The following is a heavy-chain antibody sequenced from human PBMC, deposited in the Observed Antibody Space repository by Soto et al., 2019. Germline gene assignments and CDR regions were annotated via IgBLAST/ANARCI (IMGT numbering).Heavy chain of an antibody. V-gene: IGHV3-23*01. CDR3: AKAGCSGGTCYLYSFDY. J-gene: IGHJ4*02. CDR1: GFTFSNYA. D-gene: IGHD2-15*01. CDR2: ISGRGVNT. Sequence: GGSLRLSCAASGFTFSNYAMSWVCQAPGKGLEWVSTISGRGVNTYYADSVKGRFTISRDNSRNTLYLQMDSLRVEDSAVYSCAKAGCSGGTCYLYSFDYWGQGPVITV.